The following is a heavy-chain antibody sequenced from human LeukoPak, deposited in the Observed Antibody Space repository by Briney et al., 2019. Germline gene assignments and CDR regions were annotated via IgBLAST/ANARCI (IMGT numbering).Heavy chain of an antibody. CDR3: ARDGKTENYFDY. J-gene: IGHJ4*02. CDR1: GGSISSSSYY. CDR2: IYYSGST. Sequence: SETLSLTCTVSGGSISSSSYYWGWIRRPPGKGLEWIGSIYYSGSTYYNPSLKSRVTISVATSKNQFSLKLSSVTAADTAVYYCARDGKTENYFDYWGQGTLVTVSS. D-gene: IGHD1-26*01. V-gene: IGHV4-39*07.